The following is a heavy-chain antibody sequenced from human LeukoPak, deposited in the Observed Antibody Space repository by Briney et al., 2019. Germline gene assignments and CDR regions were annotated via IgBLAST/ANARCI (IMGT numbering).Heavy chain of an antibody. CDR3: AGDDYYDSSGLDY. J-gene: IGHJ4*02. D-gene: IGHD3-22*01. Sequence: GGSLRLSCVASGLTVSRHYMTWVRQAPGKGLEWLSVISTGGSTNYADSVKGRFTISRDNSKNILYLQMNSLRAEDTAVYYCAGDDYYDSSGLDYWGQGTLVIVSP. CDR1: GLTVSRHY. CDR2: ISTGGST. V-gene: IGHV3-53*01.